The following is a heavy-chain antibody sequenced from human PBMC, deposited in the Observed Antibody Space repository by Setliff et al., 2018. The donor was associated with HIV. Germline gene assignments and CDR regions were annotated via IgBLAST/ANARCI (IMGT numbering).Heavy chain of an antibody. CDR2: VYYSGTT. CDR1: GASIGNSGPGFY. D-gene: IGHD3-3*01. Sequence: ASETLSLTCTVSGASIGNSGPGFYWGWVRQPPGGGLEWIGSVYYSGTTYYNPSLRSRVTMSVDTSKNQLSLRLTSMTAADTAVYYCARTQPDTIFGVVVFDSWGQGKTVTVSS. V-gene: IGHV4-39*01. CDR3: ARTQPDTIFGVVVFDS. J-gene: IGHJ4*02.